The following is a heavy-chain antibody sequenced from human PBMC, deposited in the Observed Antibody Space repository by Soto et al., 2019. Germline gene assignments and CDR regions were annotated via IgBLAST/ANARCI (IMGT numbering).Heavy chain of an antibody. D-gene: IGHD2-2*01. J-gene: IGHJ4*02. Sequence: PSETLSLTCAVYGGSFSGYYWSWIRQPPGKGLEWIGEINHSGSTNYNPSLKSRVTISVDTSKNQFSLKLSSVTAADTAVYYCASGGYCSSTSCYYRPSDYWGQGTLVTVSS. CDR2: INHSGST. CDR1: GGSFSGYY. V-gene: IGHV4-34*01. CDR3: ASGGYCSSTSCYYRPSDY.